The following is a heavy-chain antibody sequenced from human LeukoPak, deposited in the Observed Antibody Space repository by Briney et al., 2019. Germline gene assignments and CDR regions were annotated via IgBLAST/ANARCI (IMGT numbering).Heavy chain of an antibody. CDR1: GFTFSGYA. CDR2: ISADGRDK. CDR3: ARDLRRIADYYFDY. V-gene: IGHV3-30*03. Sequence: PGGSPRLSCAASGFTFSGYAIHWVRQAPGKGLEWVAVISADGRDKHHADSVKGRFTISRDNSKNTLYLQTNSPRAEDTAVYYCARDLRRIADYYFDYWGQGTLVTVSS. J-gene: IGHJ4*02. D-gene: IGHD6-13*01.